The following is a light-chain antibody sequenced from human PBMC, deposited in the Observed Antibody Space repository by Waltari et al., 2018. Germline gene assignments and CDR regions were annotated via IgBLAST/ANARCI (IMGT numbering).Light chain of an antibody. J-gene: IGLJ2*01. Sequence: SSELTQPPSVSVSPGQTARIPCSGDKLSSQYVSWYPQKPGQTPIILIRKDTERPSGVPERFSGSTSGTTVTLTITGVQPEDEADYYCQSAHPNTGVVFGGGTKLTVL. V-gene: IGLV3-25*03. CDR2: KDT. CDR1: KLSSQY. CDR3: QSAHPNTGVV.